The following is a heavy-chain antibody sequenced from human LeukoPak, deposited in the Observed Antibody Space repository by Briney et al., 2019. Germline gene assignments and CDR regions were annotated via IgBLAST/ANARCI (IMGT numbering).Heavy chain of an antibody. CDR2: INPNSGGT. CDR1: GYTFTGYY. D-gene: IGHD3-9*01. J-gene: IGHJ6*04. V-gene: IGHV1-2*06. Sequence: ASVKVSCKASGYTFTGYYMHWVRQAPGQGLEWTGRINPNSGGTNYAQKFQGRVTMTRDTSISTAYMEPSRLRSDDTAVYYCSNSDILTGYYPDVWGKGTTVTVSS. CDR3: SNSDILTGYYPDV.